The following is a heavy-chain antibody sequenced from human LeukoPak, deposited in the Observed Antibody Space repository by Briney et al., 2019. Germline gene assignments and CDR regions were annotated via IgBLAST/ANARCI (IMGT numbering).Heavy chain of an antibody. CDR3: ARLLNDYGDLYFDY. V-gene: IGHV4-34*01. CDR1: GGSFSGYY. J-gene: IGHJ4*02. CDR2: INHSGST. Sequence: SETLSLTCAVYGGSFSGYYLSWIRQPPGKGLEWIGEINHSGSTNYNPSLKSRVTISVDTSKNQFSLKLSSVTAADTAVYYCARLLNDYGDLYFDYWGQGTLVTVSS. D-gene: IGHD4-17*01.